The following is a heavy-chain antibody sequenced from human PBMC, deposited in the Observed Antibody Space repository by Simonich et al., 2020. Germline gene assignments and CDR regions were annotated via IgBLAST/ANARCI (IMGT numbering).Heavy chain of an antibody. Sequence: QVQLVQSGAEVKKPGASVKVSCKASGYTFTGYYMHWVRQAPGQGLEWMGWINPNRGGTNYAQKFQGRVTMTRDTSISTAYMELSRLRSDDTAVYYCARIANPGKDLNWFDPWGQGTLVTVSS. J-gene: IGHJ5*02. CDR3: ARIANPGKDLNWFDP. V-gene: IGHV1-2*02. CDR2: INPNRGGT. CDR1: GYTFTGYY. D-gene: IGHD2-15*01.